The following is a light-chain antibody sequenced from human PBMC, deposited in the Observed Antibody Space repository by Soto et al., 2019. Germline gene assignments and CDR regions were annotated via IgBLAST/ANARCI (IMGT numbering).Light chain of an antibody. CDR3: QQYNSSPWT. J-gene: IGKJ1*01. CDR2: KAS. V-gene: IGKV1-5*03. Sequence: DIQMTQSPSNLSASVGDRVTITCRASQSIGSWLAWYQQKSGTAPNLLIYKASNLEGGVPSRFSGSGSGTEFTLTISSLQPDDFATYYCQQYNSSPWTLGQGTKVEIK. CDR1: QSIGSW.